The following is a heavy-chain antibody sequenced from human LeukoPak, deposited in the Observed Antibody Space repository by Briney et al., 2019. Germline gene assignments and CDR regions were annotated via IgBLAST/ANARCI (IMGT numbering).Heavy chain of an antibody. CDR3: ARDEGVSFDY. CDR2: ISSSSNYI. V-gene: IGHV3-21*01. J-gene: IGHJ4*02. CDR1: GFTFSGSA. Sequence: GGSLRLSCAASGFTFSGSAMHWVRQASGKGLEWVSCISSSSNYIYYADSVKGRFTISRVNAKNSLYLQMNSLRAEDTAVYYCARDEGVSFDYWGQGTLVTVSS.